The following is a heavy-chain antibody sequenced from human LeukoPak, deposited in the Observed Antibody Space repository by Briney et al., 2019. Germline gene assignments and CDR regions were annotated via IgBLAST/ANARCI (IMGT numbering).Heavy chain of an antibody. Sequence: KPSETLSLTCTVSGGSISGSSYYWGWIRQPPGKGLEWIGEINHSGSTNYNPSLKSRVTISVDTSKNQFSLKLSSVTAADTAVYYCARGWGYCSSTSCSPLGYWGQGTLVTVSS. CDR1: GGSISGSSYY. D-gene: IGHD2-2*01. J-gene: IGHJ4*02. CDR2: INHSGST. CDR3: ARGWGYCSSTSCSPLGY. V-gene: IGHV4-39*07.